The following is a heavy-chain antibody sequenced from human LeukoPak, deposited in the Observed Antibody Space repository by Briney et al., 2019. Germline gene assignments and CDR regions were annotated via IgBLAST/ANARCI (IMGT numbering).Heavy chain of an antibody. D-gene: IGHD6-13*01. CDR1: GGSFSGYY. Sequence: PSETLSLTCAVYGGSFSGYYWSWIRQPPGEGLEWIGEINHSGSTNYNPSLKSRVTISVDTSKNQFSLKLSSVTAADTAVYYCARGVDIAAAQYGYWGQGTLVTVSS. CDR2: INHSGST. CDR3: ARGVDIAAAQYGY. J-gene: IGHJ4*02. V-gene: IGHV4-34*01.